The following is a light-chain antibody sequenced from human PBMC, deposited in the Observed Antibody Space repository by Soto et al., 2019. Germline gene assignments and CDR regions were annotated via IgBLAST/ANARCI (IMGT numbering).Light chain of an antibody. V-gene: IGLV2-14*01. CDR1: SSDVGGYNY. J-gene: IGLJ2*01. CDR2: DVS. Sequence: QSVLTQPASVSGSPGQSITISCTGTSSDVGGYNYVSWYQQHPGKAPKLMIYDVSNRPSGVSNRFSGSKSGNPASLTISGLQADDEPDYYCSSYTGSNTPVFGGGTKLTVL. CDR3: SSYTGSNTPV.